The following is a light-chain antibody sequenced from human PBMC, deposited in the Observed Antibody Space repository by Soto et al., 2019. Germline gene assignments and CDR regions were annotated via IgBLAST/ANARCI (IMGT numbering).Light chain of an antibody. CDR2: YDS. CDR1: NIGSKS. Sequence: SYELTLPPSVSVAPGKTARITCGGNNIGSKSVHWYQQKPGQAPVLVIYYDSDRPSGIPERFSGSNSGNTATLTISRVEAGDEADYYCKVWDSSSDPHVVFGGGTKLTVL. V-gene: IGLV3-21*04. J-gene: IGLJ2*01. CDR3: KVWDSSSDPHVV.